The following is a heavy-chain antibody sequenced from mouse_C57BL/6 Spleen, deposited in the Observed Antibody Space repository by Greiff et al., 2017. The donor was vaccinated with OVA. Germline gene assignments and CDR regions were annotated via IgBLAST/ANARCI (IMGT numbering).Heavy chain of an antibody. CDR3: AREYYDWAWFAY. CDR1: GYAFSSSW. J-gene: IGHJ3*01. D-gene: IGHD2-4*01. CDR2: IYPGDGDT. V-gene: IGHV1-82*01. Sequence: VQLQQSGPELVKPGASVKISCKASGYAFSSSWMNWVKQRPGKGLEWIGRIYPGDGDTNYNGKFKGKATLTADKSSSTAYMQLSSLTSEDSAVYFCAREYYDWAWFAYWGQGTLVTVSA.